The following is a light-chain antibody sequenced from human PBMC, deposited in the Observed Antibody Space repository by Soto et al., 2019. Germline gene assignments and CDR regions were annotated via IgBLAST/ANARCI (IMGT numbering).Light chain of an antibody. CDR1: QSISNW. Sequence: DIQMTHSPSTLSAYVGDRVTITCRASQSISNWLAWYQQKPGKAPTLLIYDVSRLESGVPSRFSGSGSGTEFTLTINSLQPDDFATYYCQQYLSYSSLTFGGGTKVDIK. V-gene: IGKV1-5*01. J-gene: IGKJ4*01. CDR2: DVS. CDR3: QQYLSYSSLT.